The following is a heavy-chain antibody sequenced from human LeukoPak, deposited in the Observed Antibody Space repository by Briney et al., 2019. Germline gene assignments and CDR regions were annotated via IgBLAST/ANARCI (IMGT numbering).Heavy chain of an antibody. J-gene: IGHJ4*02. D-gene: IGHD6-13*01. CDR3: AKMSIAAAGRDY. CDR2: IKQDGSGK. Sequence: PGGSLRLSCAASGFTFSSYWMTWVRQAPGKGLEWVANIKQDGSGKYYVDSVKGRFTISRDNAENSLYLQMNSLRAEDTAVYYCAKMSIAAAGRDYWGQGTLVTVSS. V-gene: IGHV3-7*02. CDR1: GFTFSSYW.